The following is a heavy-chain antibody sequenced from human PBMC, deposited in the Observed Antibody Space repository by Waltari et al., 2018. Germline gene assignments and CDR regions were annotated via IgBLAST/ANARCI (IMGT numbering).Heavy chain of an antibody. D-gene: IGHD3-3*01. CDR2: FDPEDGEI. J-gene: IGHJ4*02. CDR1: GNNVTELS. Sequence: QVQLVQSGAEVKKPGASGKVSCKVSGNNVTELSIHWVRRAPGKGLEWMGGFDPEDGEIIYAQKFQGRVTMTEDSSTDTAYMELSSLRSEDTAVYYCATVGGHGSIFGVPTGFFDYWGQGTLVTVSS. V-gene: IGHV1-24*01. CDR3: ATVGGHGSIFGVPTGFFDY.